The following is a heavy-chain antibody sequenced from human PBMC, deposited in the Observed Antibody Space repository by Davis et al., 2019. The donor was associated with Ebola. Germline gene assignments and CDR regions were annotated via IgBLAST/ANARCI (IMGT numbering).Heavy chain of an antibody. CDR3: ARGSRNMDV. CDR2: ISGSGGDP. J-gene: IGHJ6*02. CDR1: GFTFSTYA. Sequence: GESLKISCAASGFTFSTYAMTWVRQAPGKGLEWVSRISGSGGDPHYADSVKGRFTISRDNSKNTLYLQMNSLRAEDTAVYYCARGSRNMDVWGQGTTVTVSS. V-gene: IGHV3-23*01.